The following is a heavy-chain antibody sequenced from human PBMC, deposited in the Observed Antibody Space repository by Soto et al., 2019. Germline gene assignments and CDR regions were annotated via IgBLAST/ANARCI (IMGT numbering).Heavy chain of an antibody. V-gene: IGHV1-8*01. CDR1: GYTFTNND. J-gene: IGHJ5*01. Sequence: ASVNVSFKASGYTFTNNDINWVRPAPGQGLEWIGWMNTNTNTTDSAEVFEGRVSLTWDTSISTAYMQLNSLKIEDTAVYYCAREIVETSSLWLDPWGQGTLVTVSS. CDR3: AREIVETSSLWLDP. CDR2: MNTNTNTT. D-gene: IGHD3-16*02.